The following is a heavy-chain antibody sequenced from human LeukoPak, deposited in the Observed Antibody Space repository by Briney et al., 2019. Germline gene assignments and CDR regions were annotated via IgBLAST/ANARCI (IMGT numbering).Heavy chain of an antibody. CDR1: GFTFSSYS. J-gene: IGHJ3*02. V-gene: IGHV3-7*01. D-gene: IGHD2-2*01. CDR2: IKQDGSEK. CDR3: ARELVPAAILPYDAFDI. Sequence: GESLRLSCAASGFTFSSYSMNWVRQAPGKGLEWVANIKQDGSEKYYVDSVKGRFTISRDNAKNSLYLQMNSLRAEDTAVYYCARELVPAAILPYDAFDIWGQGTMVTVSS.